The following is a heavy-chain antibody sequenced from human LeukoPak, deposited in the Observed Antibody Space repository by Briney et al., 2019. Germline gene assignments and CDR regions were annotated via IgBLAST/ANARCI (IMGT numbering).Heavy chain of an antibody. V-gene: IGHV1-69*13. CDR1: GGTFSSYA. CDR3: AREYPNLHGVDY. D-gene: IGHD1-14*01. CDR2: IIPIFGTA. J-gene: IGHJ4*02. Sequence: SVKVSCKASGGTFSSYAISWVRQAPGQGLEWMGGIIPIFGTANYAQKFQGRVTITADESTSTAYMELSSLRSEDAAVYYCAREYPNLHGVDYWGQGTLVTASS.